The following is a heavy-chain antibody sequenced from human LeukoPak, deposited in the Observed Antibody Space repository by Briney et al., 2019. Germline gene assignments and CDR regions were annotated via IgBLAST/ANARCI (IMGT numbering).Heavy chain of an antibody. CDR3: ARAQQQGRECSSTSSSDSDY. D-gene: IGHD2-2*01. V-gene: IGHV4-34*01. CDR1: GGSFRGYY. CDR2: INHSGST. J-gene: IGHJ4*02. Sequence: SETLSLTCAVYGGSFRGYYWSWIRQPPGKGLEWIGEINHSGSTNYNPSLKSRVTISVDTSKNQFSLKLSSGTAADTDVYHCARAQQQGRECSSTSSSDSDYWGQGTLVTVSS.